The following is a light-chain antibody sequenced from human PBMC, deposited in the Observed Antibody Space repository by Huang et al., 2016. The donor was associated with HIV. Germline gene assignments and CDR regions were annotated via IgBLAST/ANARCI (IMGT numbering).Light chain of an antibody. J-gene: IGKJ4*01. CDR1: QRFGGK. CDR3: QQYDTWPPLT. CDR2: GAS. Sequence: ILLTQFPATLSVSPGQRVTLSCRASQRFGGKLAWYQQRPGQAPRLLIYGASTRVPTIPDRFSGSGSGTEFTLTISSLQSEDFAVYYCQQYDTWPPLTFGGGTKV. V-gene: IGKV3-15*01.